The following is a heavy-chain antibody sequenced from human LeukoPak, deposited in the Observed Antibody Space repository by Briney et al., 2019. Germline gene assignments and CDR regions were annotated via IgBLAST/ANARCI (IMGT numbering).Heavy chain of an antibody. CDR3: ARGHGGDGYNLLAEYFQH. D-gene: IGHD5-24*01. Sequence: ASVKVSCKASGYTFTSYDINWVRQATGQGLEWMGWMNPNSGNTGYAQKFQGRVTMTRNTSISTAYMELSSLRSEDTAVYYCARGHGGDGYNLLAEYFQHWGQGTLVTVSS. J-gene: IGHJ1*01. CDR2: MNPNSGNT. CDR1: GYTFTSYD. V-gene: IGHV1-8*01.